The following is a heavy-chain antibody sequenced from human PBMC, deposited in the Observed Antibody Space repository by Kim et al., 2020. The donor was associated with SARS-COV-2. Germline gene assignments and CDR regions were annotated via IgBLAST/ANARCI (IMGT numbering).Heavy chain of an antibody. CDR3: ASGARGGKDY. CDR1: GGSFSGYY. J-gene: IGHJ4*02. D-gene: IGHD3-10*01. CDR2: INHSGST. V-gene: IGHV4-34*01. Sequence: SETLSLTCAVYGGSFSGYYWSWIRQPPGKGLEWIGEINHSGSTNYNPSLKSRVTISVDTSKNQFSLKLSSVTAADTAVYYCASGARGGKDYWGQGTLVTVSS.